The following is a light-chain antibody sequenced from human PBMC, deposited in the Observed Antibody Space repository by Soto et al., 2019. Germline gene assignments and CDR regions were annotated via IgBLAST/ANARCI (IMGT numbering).Light chain of an antibody. J-gene: IGKJ1*01. CDR1: QSVLYSSTNKNY. V-gene: IGKV4-1*01. CDR2: WAS. CDR3: QQYYRPWT. Sequence: DIVMTQSPDSLAVSLGERATINCKSSQSVLYSSTNKNYLAWYQQKPGQPPKLLIYWASTRESGVPDRFSGSGSGTDFTLTISSLQAEDVAVYYCQQYYRPWTFGQGTKVAIK.